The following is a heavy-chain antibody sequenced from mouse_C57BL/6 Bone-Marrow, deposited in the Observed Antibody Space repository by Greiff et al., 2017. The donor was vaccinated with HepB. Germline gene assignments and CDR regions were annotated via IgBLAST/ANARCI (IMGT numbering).Heavy chain of an antibody. D-gene: IGHD4-1*01. V-gene: IGHV1-82*01. Sequence: QVQLQQSGPELVKPGASVKISCKASGYAFSSSWMNWVKQRPGKGLEWIGRIYPGDGDTNYNGKFKGKATLTADKSSSTAYMQLSSLTSEDSAVYCCANWEGYYFDYWGQGTTLTVSS. J-gene: IGHJ2*01. CDR3: ANWEGYYFDY. CDR1: GYAFSSSW. CDR2: IYPGDGDT.